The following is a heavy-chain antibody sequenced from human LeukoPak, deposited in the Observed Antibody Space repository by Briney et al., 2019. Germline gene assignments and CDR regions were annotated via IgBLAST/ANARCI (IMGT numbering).Heavy chain of an antibody. V-gene: IGHV3-48*03. J-gene: IGHJ4*02. CDR1: GFTFSSYE. D-gene: IGHD6-25*01. CDR2: ISSGSTI. CDR3: ARESIAAAGAPFDY. Sequence: PGGSLRLSCAASGFTFSSYEINWVRQAPGKGLEWVSYISSGSTIYDADSVKGRFTISRDNAKNSLYLQMNSLRAEDTAVYYCARESIAAAGAPFDYWGQGTLVTVSS.